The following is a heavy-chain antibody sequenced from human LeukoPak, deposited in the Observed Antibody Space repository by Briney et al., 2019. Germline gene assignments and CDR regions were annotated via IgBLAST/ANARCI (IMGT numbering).Heavy chain of an antibody. CDR3: ARDLFGFDY. CDR2: ISGGGGST. V-gene: IGHV3-23*01. CDR1: GFTFSSYA. D-gene: IGHD3-10*02. J-gene: IGHJ4*02. Sequence: GGSLRLSCAASGFTFSSYAMSWVRQAPGKGLEWVSVISGGGGSTYYADSVKGRFTISRDNSKNTLYLQMNSLRAEDTAVYYCARDLFGFDYWGQGTLVTVSS.